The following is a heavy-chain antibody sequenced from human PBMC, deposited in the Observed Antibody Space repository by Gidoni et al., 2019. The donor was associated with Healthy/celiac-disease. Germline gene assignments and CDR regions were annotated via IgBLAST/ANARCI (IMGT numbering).Heavy chain of an antibody. Sequence: QVQLVESGGGVVQPGWALGLSCAATGFTFSVYGMHWVRQAPGQGLEWVAVISYDGSNKYYADSVKGRFTISRDNSKNTLYLQMNSLRAEDTAVYYCAKDKGERSKPYWYFDLWGRGTLVTVSS. D-gene: IGHD3-16*01. CDR2: ISYDGSNK. J-gene: IGHJ2*01. CDR3: AKDKGERSKPYWYFDL. CDR1: GFTFSVYG. V-gene: IGHV3-30*18.